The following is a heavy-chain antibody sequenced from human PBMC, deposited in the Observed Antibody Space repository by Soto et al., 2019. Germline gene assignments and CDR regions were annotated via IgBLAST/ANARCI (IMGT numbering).Heavy chain of an antibody. CDR3: AKAGRPFYDLWSENRFDP. Sequence: GGSLRLSCTASGFTFSSYAMTWVRQAPGKGLEWVSSISGSGGATYYADSVKGRFTISRDDSKNTLFLQMDSLRAKDTALYYCAKAGRPFYDLWSENRFDPWGQGTLVTVSS. D-gene: IGHD3-3*01. CDR1: GFTFSSYA. V-gene: IGHV3-23*01. CDR2: ISGSGGAT. J-gene: IGHJ5*02.